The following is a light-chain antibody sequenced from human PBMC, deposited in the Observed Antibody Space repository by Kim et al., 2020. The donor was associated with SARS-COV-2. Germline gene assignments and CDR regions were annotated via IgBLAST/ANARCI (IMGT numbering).Light chain of an antibody. CDR2: AAS. Sequence: ASVGDRVTITCQASNDINKFLNWYQQRPEKAPKLLIYAASTLETGVPIRFSGSGSGTDFTFTINSLQPEDVATYYCQQYDNLPYTFAGGTKVDIK. V-gene: IGKV1-33*01. CDR1: NDINKF. J-gene: IGKJ4*01. CDR3: QQYDNLPYT.